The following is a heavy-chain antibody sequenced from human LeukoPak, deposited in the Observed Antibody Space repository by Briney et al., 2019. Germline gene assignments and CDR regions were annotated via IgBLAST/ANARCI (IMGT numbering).Heavy chain of an antibody. CDR2: ITAGGSNT. Sequence: GGSLRLSCGASGFTFSSSVMSWVRQTPGKGLEWVATITAGGSNTYYADSVKGRFTISRDNSKNTLHLQMNSLRAEDTAVYYCATRGTSATKYFADWGQGTLVSVSS. V-gene: IGHV3-23*01. CDR3: ATRGTSATKYFAD. D-gene: IGHD1-1*01. J-gene: IGHJ4*02. CDR1: GFTFSSSV.